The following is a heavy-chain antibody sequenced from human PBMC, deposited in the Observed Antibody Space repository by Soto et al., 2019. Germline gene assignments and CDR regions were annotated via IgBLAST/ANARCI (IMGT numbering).Heavy chain of an antibody. CDR1: AGTPRRDS. CDR3: ARFYYDSSGYLPSPYYYYYGMDV. V-gene: IGHV3-7*04. J-gene: IGHJ6*02. Sequence: RQSRRDSYAGSAGTPRRDSKSWGREVQGKDLEWVANIKQDGSETYYVDSVKGRFTISRDNAKNSLYLQMNSLRAEDTAVYYCARFYYDSSGYLPSPYYYYYGMDVWGQGT. CDR2: IKQDGSET. D-gene: IGHD3-22*01.